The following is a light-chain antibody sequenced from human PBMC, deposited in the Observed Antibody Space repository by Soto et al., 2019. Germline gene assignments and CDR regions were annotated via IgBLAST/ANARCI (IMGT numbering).Light chain of an antibody. CDR1: SADIGAFNY. J-gene: IGLJ2*01. Sequence: QLVLTQPASVSGSPGQSITISCAGTSADIGAFNYVSWYQHHPGKVPQLLIYDVSNRPSGVSARFSAYKSANTASLTISGLQADDGADYYCASYSTSSALVFGGGTKLTVL. CDR2: DVS. CDR3: ASYSTSSALV. V-gene: IGLV2-14*03.